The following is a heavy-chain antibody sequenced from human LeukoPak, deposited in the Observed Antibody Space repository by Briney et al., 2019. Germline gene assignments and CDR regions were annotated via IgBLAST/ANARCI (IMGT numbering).Heavy chain of an antibody. CDR2: ISAYNGNT. J-gene: IGHJ4*02. CDR3: ARYIGDTIGCYYFDY. Sequence: ASVTVSYKASGYTFTNYGISGVRQPPGQGLEWMGWISAYNGNTNYAQNLHGRFTITTDTSKNTPNMALQSLRSDDTAVYYCARYIGDTIGCYYFDYWGQGTLVTVSS. V-gene: IGHV1-18*01. CDR1: GYTFTNYG. D-gene: IGHD5-12*01.